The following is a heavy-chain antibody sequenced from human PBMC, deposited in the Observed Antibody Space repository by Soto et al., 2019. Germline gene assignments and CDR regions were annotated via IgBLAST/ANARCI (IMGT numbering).Heavy chain of an antibody. CDR2: IRSKANSYAT. V-gene: IGHV3-73*01. CDR3: TREISI. J-gene: IGHJ4*02. Sequence: EVQLVESGGGLVQPGGSLKLSCAASGFTFSGSAMHWVRQASGKGLEWVGRIRSKANSYATAYAASVKGRFTISRDDSKNMAYLQMNSLKTEDRAVYYCTREISIWGQRTRVTVSS. CDR1: GFTFSGSA.